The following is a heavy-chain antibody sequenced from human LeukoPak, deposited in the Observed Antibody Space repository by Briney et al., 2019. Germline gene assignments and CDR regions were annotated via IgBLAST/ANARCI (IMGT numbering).Heavy chain of an antibody. Sequence: ASVKVSCKASGYTFTGYYMHWVRQAPGQGLEWMGRINPNSGGTNYAQKFQGRVTMTRDTSISTAYMELSRLRSDDTAVYYCARDLPHNPGVPAAMNDYWGQGTLVTVSS. D-gene: IGHD2-2*01. CDR3: ARDLPHNPGVPAAMNDY. J-gene: IGHJ4*02. CDR1: GYTFTGYY. V-gene: IGHV1-2*06. CDR2: INPNSGGT.